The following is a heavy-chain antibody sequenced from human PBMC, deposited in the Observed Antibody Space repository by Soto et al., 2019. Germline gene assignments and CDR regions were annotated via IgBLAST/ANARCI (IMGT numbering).Heavy chain of an antibody. J-gene: IGHJ6*02. V-gene: IGHV1-18*01. CDR3: ARLAITMVRGVMNTYGMDV. Sequence: ASVKVSCKASGYTVTSYGISWVRQAPGQGLEWMGWISAYNGNTNYAQKLQGRVTLTTDTSTSTAYMELRSLRSDDTAVYYCARLAITMVRGVMNTYGMDVWGQGTTVTVSS. D-gene: IGHD3-10*01. CDR2: ISAYNGNT. CDR1: GYTVTSYG.